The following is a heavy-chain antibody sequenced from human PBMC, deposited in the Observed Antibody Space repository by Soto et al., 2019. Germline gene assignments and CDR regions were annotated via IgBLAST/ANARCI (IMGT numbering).Heavy chain of an antibody. CDR3: ARAQNTVYAFDI. Sequence: QVQLVESGGGVVQPGRSLRLSCAASGFTFSSYAMHWVRQAPGKGLEWVAVISYDGSNKYYADSVKGRFTISRDNSKNTLYLQMNSQRAEDTAVYYCARAQNTVYAFDIWGQGTMVTVSS. V-gene: IGHV3-30-3*01. D-gene: IGHD4-17*01. CDR2: ISYDGSNK. CDR1: GFTFSSYA. J-gene: IGHJ3*02.